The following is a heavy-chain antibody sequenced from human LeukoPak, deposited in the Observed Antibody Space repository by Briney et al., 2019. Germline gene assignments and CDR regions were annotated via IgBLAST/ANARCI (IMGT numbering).Heavy chain of an antibody. Sequence: GGSLRLSCAASGFTFSSYVMTWVRQAPGEGLEWVSAISGSGGSTYYADSVKGRFTISRDNSKNTLYLQMNSLTVDDTAIYYCAKGRGSVSPDDHWGRGTLVTVPS. CDR3: AKGRGSVSPDDH. V-gene: IGHV3-23*01. CDR1: GFTFSSYV. J-gene: IGHJ4*02. D-gene: IGHD3-10*01. CDR2: ISGSGGST.